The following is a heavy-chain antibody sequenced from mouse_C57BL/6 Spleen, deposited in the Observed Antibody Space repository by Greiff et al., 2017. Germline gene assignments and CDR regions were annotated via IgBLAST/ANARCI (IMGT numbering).Heavy chain of an antibody. D-gene: IGHD4-1*01. V-gene: IGHV5-12*01. Sequence: EVQRVESGGGLVQPGGSLKLSCAASGFTFSDYYMYWVRQTPEKRLEWVAYISNGGGSTYYPDTVKGRFTISRDNAKNTLYLQMSRLKSEDTAMYYCERQGELGRAWLAYWGQGTLVTVSA. CDR1: GFTFSDYY. CDR3: ERQGELGRAWLAY. J-gene: IGHJ3*01. CDR2: ISNGGGST.